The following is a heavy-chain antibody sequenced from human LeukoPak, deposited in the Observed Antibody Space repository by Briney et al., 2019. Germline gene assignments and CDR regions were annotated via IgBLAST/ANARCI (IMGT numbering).Heavy chain of an antibody. Sequence: PSETLSLTCTVSGYSISSGYYWGWIRQPPGKGLEWIGSIYHSGATNHNPSLKSRLTISVDTSKNQFSLKLSSVTAADTAVYYCARDRVVILPSDPASPYYYMDVWGKGTTVTV. D-gene: IGHD2-2*01. CDR3: ARDRVVILPSDPASPYYYMDV. CDR2: IYHSGAT. J-gene: IGHJ6*03. V-gene: IGHV4-38-2*02. CDR1: GYSISSGYY.